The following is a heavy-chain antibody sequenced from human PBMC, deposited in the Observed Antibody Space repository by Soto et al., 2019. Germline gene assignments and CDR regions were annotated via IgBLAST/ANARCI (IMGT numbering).Heavy chain of an antibody. CDR1: GDSISSDDYY. J-gene: IGHJ4*02. CDR3: ARDRSNSPDYFDY. D-gene: IGHD6-6*01. Sequence: SATLGLTCPVSGDSISSDDYYWRWIRQPPGRGLEWIGYIYYTGRTSYSPSLEGRITIXVXTSKNHFSLRLNSATAADTAVYYCARDRSNSPDYFDYWGQGTLVTSPQ. V-gene: IGHV4-30-4*01. CDR2: IYYTGRT.